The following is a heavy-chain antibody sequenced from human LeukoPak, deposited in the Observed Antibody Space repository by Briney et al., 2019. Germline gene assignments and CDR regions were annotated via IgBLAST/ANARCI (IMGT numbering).Heavy chain of an antibody. D-gene: IGHD4-17*01. V-gene: IGHV3-69-1*01. CDR3: ARESLRYGDYGYFES. CDR2: ISSSYAI. J-gene: IGHJ4*02. Sequence: GGSLRLSCAASGFTLTAFTINWVRQAPGKGLEWVSSISSSYAIYFADSVTGRFTISRDNSMNTLFLQMYSLRVEDMAVHYCARESLRYGDYGYFESWGQGALVTVSS. CDR1: GFTLTAFT.